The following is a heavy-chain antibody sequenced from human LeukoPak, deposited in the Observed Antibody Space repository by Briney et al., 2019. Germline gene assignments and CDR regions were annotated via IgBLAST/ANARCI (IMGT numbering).Heavy chain of an antibody. CDR1: GYSFTSYW. CDR2: IYPGDSDT. CDR3: ARGGTYYDILTGYSSYYFDY. J-gene: IGHJ4*02. V-gene: IGHV5-51*01. D-gene: IGHD3-9*01. Sequence: GESLKISCKGSGYSFTSYWIGWVRQMPGKGLEWMGIIYPGDSDTRYSPSFQGQVTISADKSISTAYLQWSSLKASDTAMYYCARGGTYYDILTGYSSYYFDYWGQGTLVTVSS.